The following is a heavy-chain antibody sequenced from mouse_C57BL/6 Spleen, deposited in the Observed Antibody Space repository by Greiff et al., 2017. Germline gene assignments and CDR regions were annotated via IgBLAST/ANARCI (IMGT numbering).Heavy chain of an antibody. Sequence: LMESGPGLVQPSQSLSITCTVSGFSLTSYGVHWVRQSPGKGLEWLGVIWSGGSTDYNAAFISRLSISKDNSKSQVFFKMNSLQADDTAIYYCARKGYDYDWFAYWGQGTLVTVSA. D-gene: IGHD2-4*01. CDR2: IWSGGST. V-gene: IGHV2-2*01. CDR3: ARKGYDYDWFAY. J-gene: IGHJ3*01. CDR1: GFSLTSYG.